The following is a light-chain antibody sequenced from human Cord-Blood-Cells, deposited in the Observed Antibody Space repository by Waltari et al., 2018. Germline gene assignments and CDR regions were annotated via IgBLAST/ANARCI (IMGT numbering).Light chain of an antibody. V-gene: IGLV2-14*01. Sequence: QSALTQPASVSGSPGQSVTISCTGTSSDVGGCNYVSWYQQHPGKAPQRMIYDVSNRPSGGSNRFSGSKSGNTAALTISGLQAEDEADYYCSSYTSSSTWVFGGGTKLTVL. CDR2: DVS. CDR3: SSYTSSSTWV. J-gene: IGLJ3*02. CDR1: SSDVGGCNY.